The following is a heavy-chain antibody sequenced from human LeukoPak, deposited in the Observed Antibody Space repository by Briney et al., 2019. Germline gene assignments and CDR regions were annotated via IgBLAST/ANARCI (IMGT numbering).Heavy chain of an antibody. V-gene: IGHV3-74*01. CDR1: GFNFRNYW. CDR2: INSDGSST. CDR3: ATDEAANGRLDY. D-gene: IGHD1-1*01. Sequence: PGGSLRLSCAASGFNFRNYWMHWVRQAPWKGLVWVSRINSDGSSTSYADSVKGRFTISRDNAENTLYLQINSLRAEDTAVYYCATDEAANGRLDYWGQGTLVTDSS. J-gene: IGHJ4*02.